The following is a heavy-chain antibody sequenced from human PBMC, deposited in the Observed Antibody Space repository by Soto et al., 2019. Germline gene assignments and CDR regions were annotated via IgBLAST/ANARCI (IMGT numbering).Heavy chain of an antibody. V-gene: IGHV5-51*01. J-gene: IGHJ4*01. CDR2: IYPSDSDT. Sequence: EVQLVQSGAEVKKPGESLKISCQVSGYTFTIYWIGWVRQMPAKGLEWMGIIYPSDSDTRYSTPFQGQVTISADQSINAAYLQWDGLSASGAAIYYSARPANTVADPLGLWGHGNPVTVSS. D-gene: IGHD4-17*01. CDR3: ARPANTVADPLGL. CDR1: GYTFTIYW.